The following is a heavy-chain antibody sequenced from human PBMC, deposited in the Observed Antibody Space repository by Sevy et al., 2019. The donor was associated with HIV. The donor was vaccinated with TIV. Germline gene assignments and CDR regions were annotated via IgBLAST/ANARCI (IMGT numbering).Heavy chain of an antibody. V-gene: IGHV4-59*01. CDR1: GGSFSGYR. CDR2: IYYSGST. CDR3: ARAPPVRSGDDSLNWFDP. Sequence: SETLSLICTVSGGSFSGYRWAWIRQTPGKGLEYIGYIYYSGSTNYNPSLKSRVTISVDTSKNQFSLRLSSVTAADTAVYYCARAPPVRSGDDSLNWFDPWGQGTLVTVSS. J-gene: IGHJ5*02. D-gene: IGHD5-12*01.